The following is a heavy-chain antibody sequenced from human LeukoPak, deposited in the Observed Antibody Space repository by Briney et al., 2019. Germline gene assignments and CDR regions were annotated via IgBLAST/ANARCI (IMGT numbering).Heavy chain of an antibody. V-gene: IGHV3-33*01. J-gene: IGHJ4*02. D-gene: IGHD3-3*01. CDR1: GFTFSSYC. Sequence: GGSLRLSCAASGFTFSSYCMHWVRQAPGKGLEWVADICFDGSNKYYADSVKGRFTIYRDNYKNTLYLQMNGLRDEETSAYYSARDLNLYYVFWSGHNGFDWWSQGTLLTVSS. CDR3: ARDLNLYYVFWSGHNGFDW. CDR2: ICFDGSNK.